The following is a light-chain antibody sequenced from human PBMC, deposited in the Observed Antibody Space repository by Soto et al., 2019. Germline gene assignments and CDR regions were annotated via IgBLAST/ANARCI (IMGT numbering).Light chain of an antibody. J-gene: IGKJ4*01. CDR3: QHYGSSPPLT. CDR1: QSVSSTF. CDR2: GAS. V-gene: IGKV3-20*01. Sequence: EFVLTQSPGTLSLSPWERATLSCRASQSVSSTFLAWYQQKPGQPPRLLIYGASNRGTAIPDRFSVSGSGPDFTLNISRLEPEDFAVYYCQHYGSSPPLTFGGGTKVEIK.